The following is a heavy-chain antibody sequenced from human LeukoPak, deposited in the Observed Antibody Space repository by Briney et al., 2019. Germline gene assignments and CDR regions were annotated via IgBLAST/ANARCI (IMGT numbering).Heavy chain of an antibody. CDR2: FDPEDDEA. CDR1: GYALTELS. D-gene: IGHD2-15*01. Sequence: ASVKVSCKVSGYALTELSMHWVRQAPGKGLEWMGSFDPEDDEALYAQNFQGRVTMTEDTSTDTAYMELSSLRSEDTAVYYCATKYCSGGSCYEPLYYFDYWGQGTLVTVSS. V-gene: IGHV1-24*01. J-gene: IGHJ4*02. CDR3: ATKYCSGGSCYEPLYYFDY.